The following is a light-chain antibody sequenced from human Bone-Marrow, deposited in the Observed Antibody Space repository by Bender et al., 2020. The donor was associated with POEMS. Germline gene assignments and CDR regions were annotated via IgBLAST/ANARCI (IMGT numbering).Light chain of an antibody. CDR2: SNN. CDR3: WSYAGSNNLV. V-gene: IGLV1-44*01. J-gene: IGLJ2*01. Sequence: QSVLTQPPSASGTPGQRVTISCSGSSSNIGSNTVNWYQQLPGTAPKLLIYSNNQRPSGVPDRFSGSKSGTSASLAISGLQSEDEADYYCWSYAGSNNLVFGGGTKLTVL. CDR1: SSNIGSNT.